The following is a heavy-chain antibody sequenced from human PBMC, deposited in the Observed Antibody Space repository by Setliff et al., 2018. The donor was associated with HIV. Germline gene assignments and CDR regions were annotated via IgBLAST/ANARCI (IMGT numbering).Heavy chain of an antibody. V-gene: IGHV1-3*01. CDR2: INAGNGNT. CDR1: GYTFTTYT. Sequence: ASVKVSCKASGYTFTTYTMHWVRQAPGQRLEWMGRINAGNGNTRYSQKFQGRGTISRDTSASTVDMELSSLRSEDTAVYYCARDGGETYYSDTSGYYAYWGQGTLVTVSS. CDR3: ARDGGETYYSDTSGYYAY. J-gene: IGHJ4*02. D-gene: IGHD3-22*01.